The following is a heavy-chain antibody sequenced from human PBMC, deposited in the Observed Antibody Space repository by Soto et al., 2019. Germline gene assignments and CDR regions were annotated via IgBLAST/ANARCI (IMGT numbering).Heavy chain of an antibody. J-gene: IGHJ4*02. D-gene: IGHD6-13*01. CDR1: GFTFDDYA. CDR3: VKDLAVAAAAGADS. CDR2: ISWNSDSI. Sequence: AGGSLRLSCAASGFTFDDYAMHWVRQAPGKGLEWVSGISWNSDSIGYADSVKGRFTISRDNAKNSLYLQMNSLRAEDTALYFCVKDLAVAAAAGADSWGQGTLVTVSS. V-gene: IGHV3-9*01.